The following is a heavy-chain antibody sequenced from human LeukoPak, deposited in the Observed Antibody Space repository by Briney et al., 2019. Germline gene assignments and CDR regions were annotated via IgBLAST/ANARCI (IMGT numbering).Heavy chain of an antibody. J-gene: IGHJ4*02. D-gene: IGHD3-22*01. Sequence: GRSLRLSCAASGFTSSSYGMHWVRQAPGKGLEWMAVISFDGSNKFHADSVKGRFTISRDNSKNTLSLQMNSLRVEDTAVYYCAKDQGDSSGFEYYFDSWGQGTLVTVSS. CDR3: AKDQGDSSGFEYYFDS. CDR1: GFTSSSYG. CDR2: ISFDGSNK. V-gene: IGHV3-30*18.